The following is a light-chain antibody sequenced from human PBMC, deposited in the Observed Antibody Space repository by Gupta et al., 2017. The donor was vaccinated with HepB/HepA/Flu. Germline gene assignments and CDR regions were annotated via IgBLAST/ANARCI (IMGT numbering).Light chain of an antibody. J-gene: IGLJ3*02. Sequence: SSVLTQPPSVSVAPGQTATITCGGKNIGGKSVHWYQQRPGQAPVLVIYDDRSRPSGIPERISASNFENTATLTISRVEAGDEADFYCQVWDNSADQVGVFGGGTKLTVL. CDR3: QVWDNSADQVGV. CDR2: DDR. V-gene: IGLV3-21*02. CDR1: NIGGKS.